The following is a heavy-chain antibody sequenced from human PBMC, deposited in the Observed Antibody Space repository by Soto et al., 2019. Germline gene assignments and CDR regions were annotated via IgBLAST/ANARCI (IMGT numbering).Heavy chain of an antibody. CDR1: GGSISSYY. CDR3: ARGGYYFDY. CDR2: IYYSGST. J-gene: IGHJ4*02. Sequence: SETLSLTCTVSGGSISSYYWSWIRQPPGKGLEWIGYIYYSGSTNYNPSLKSRVTISVDTSKNQFSLKLSSVTAADTAVYYCARGGYYFDYWGQGTLVTVSS. V-gene: IGHV4-59*01.